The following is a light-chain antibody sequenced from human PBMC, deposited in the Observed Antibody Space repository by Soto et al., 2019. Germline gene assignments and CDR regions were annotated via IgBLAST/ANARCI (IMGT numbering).Light chain of an antibody. V-gene: IGKV3-20*01. CDR3: QHYGTSPST. Sequence: EIVMTQSPGTLSLSPGERATLSCRASQSVSSSYLAWYQRKPGQAPRXXMYGASTRDTGIPERFSGSGAGTDFTRTISRLEPEDVEVDYCQHYGTSPSTFGRGTKVDIK. J-gene: IGKJ1*01. CDR1: QSVSSSY. CDR2: GAS.